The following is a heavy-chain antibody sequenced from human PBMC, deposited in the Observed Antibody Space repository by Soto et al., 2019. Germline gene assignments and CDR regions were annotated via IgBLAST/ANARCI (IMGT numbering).Heavy chain of an antibody. V-gene: IGHV3-23*01. CDR3: AKVPYYDILYQFDY. D-gene: IGHD3-9*01. Sequence: GGSLRLSCAASGFTFSSYAMSWIRPAPGKGLEWVSAISGSGGSTYYADSVKGRFTISRDNSKNTLYLQMNSLRAEDTAVYYCAKVPYYDILYQFDYWGQGTLVTVSS. CDR2: ISGSGGST. J-gene: IGHJ4*02. CDR1: GFTFSSYA.